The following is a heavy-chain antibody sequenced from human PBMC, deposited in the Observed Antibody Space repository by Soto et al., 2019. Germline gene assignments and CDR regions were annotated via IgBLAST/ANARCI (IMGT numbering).Heavy chain of an antibody. CDR1: GFTFSSYS. CDR2: ISSSSSTI. V-gene: IGHV3-48*02. D-gene: IGHD3-22*01. Sequence: GGSLRLSCAASGFTFSSYSMNWVRQAPGKGLEWVSYISSSSSTIYYADSVKGRFTISRDNAKNSLYLQMNSLRDEDTAVYYCARTGRTDYYGSSCYHFDYWGQGTPFTVSS. CDR3: ARTGRTDYYGSSCYHFDY. J-gene: IGHJ4*02.